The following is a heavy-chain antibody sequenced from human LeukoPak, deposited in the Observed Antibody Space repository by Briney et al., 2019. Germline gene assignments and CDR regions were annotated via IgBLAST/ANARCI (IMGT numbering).Heavy chain of an antibody. CDR1: GGSISSSNW. J-gene: IGHJ1*01. CDR2: IYHSGST. V-gene: IGHV4-4*02. D-gene: IGHD2-21*02. Sequence: SGTLSLTCAVSGGSISSSNWWSWVRQPPGKGLEWIGEIYHSGSTNYNPSLKSRVTLSVDKSKNQFSLKLSSVTAADTAVYYCARDDSGRYFQHWGQGTLVTVSS. CDR3: ARDDSGRYFQH.